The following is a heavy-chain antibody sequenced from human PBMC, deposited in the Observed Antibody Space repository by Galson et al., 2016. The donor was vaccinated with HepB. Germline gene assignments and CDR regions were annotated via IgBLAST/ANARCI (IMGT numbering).Heavy chain of an antibody. J-gene: IGHJ6*02. CDR2: IASNRRTI. V-gene: IGHV3-48*01. Sequence: SLRLSCAASGFTFSDYSMNWVRQAPGKGLEWVSYIASNRRTIYYADSARGRFTISRDNSKNTLYLQMNSLRAEDTAVYYCAKVRQLAYSYGMDVWGQGTTVTVSS. D-gene: IGHD6-6*01. CDR3: AKVRQLAYSYGMDV. CDR1: GFTFSDYS.